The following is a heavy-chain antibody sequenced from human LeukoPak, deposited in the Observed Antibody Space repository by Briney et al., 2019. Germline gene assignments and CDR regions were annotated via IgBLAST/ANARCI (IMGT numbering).Heavy chain of an antibody. CDR1: GGSFSGYY. CDR3: ARAGLWFGEANMDV. V-gene: IGHV4-34*01. Sequence: SETLSLTCAVYGGSFSGYYWSWLRQPPGKGLEWIGEINHSGSTNYNPSLKSRVTISVDTSKNQFSLKLSSVTAADTAVYYCARAGLWFGEANMDVWGKGTTVTVSS. D-gene: IGHD3-10*01. CDR2: INHSGST. J-gene: IGHJ6*03.